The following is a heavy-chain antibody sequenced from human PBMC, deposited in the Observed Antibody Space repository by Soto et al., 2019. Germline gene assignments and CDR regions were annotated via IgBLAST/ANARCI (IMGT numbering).Heavy chain of an antibody. CDR3: AREGGEYCSGGSCQVDY. V-gene: IGHV4-39*02. CDR2: IYSGGST. J-gene: IGHJ4*02. CDR1: GGAISGRSNY. Sequence: SETLSLTCAVSGGAISGRSNYWGWIRQPPGKGLEYIGSIYSGGSTYYNPSLKSRVTLSVDTSKNQFSLKLSSVTAADTAVYYCAREGGEYCSGGSCQVDYWGQGTLVTVSS. D-gene: IGHD2-15*01.